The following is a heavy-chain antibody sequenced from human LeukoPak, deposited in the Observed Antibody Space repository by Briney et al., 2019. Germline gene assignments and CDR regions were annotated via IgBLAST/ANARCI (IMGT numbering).Heavy chain of an antibody. Sequence: GGSLRLSCAASGFTFSTYAMSWVRQAPGKGLEWVSIISGSGDYANYADSVKGRFTISRDNSKNTFYVQMNSLRAEDTAVYYCAKGNRSGSENWGQGTLVTVSS. CDR1: GFTFSTYA. V-gene: IGHV3-23*01. D-gene: IGHD1-1*01. J-gene: IGHJ4*02. CDR2: ISGSGDYA. CDR3: AKGNRSGSEN.